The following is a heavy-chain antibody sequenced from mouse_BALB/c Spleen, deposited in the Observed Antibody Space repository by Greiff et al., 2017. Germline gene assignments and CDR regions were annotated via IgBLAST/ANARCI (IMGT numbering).Heavy chain of an antibody. Sequence: EVQLVESGGGLVQPGGSLKLSCAASGFTFSSFGMHWVRQAPEKGLEWVAYISSGSSTTYYADTVKGRVTITRDKPKNTPFLQLNSLRSEDTAMYFYARGGLRGNYAMDYWGQGTSVTVAS. CDR3: ARGGLRGNYAMDY. CDR2: ISSGSSTT. D-gene: IGHD3-1*01. V-gene: IGHV5-17*02. J-gene: IGHJ4*01. CDR1: GFTFSSFG.